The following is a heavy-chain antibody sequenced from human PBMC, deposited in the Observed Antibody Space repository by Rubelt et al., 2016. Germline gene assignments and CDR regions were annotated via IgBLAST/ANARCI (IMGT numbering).Heavy chain of an antibody. J-gene: IGHJ4*02. V-gene: IGHV3-30*04. CDR2: ISYDGSNK. CDR3: ASRTKPGYSSGWPIFDY. Sequence: VESGGGVVQPGRSLRLSCAASGFTFSSYAMHWVRQAPGKGLEWVAVISYDGSNKYYADSVKGRFTISRDNSKNTLYLQMNSLRAEDTAVYYCASRTKPGYSSGWPIFDYWGQGTLVTVSS. D-gene: IGHD6-19*01. CDR1: GFTFSSYA.